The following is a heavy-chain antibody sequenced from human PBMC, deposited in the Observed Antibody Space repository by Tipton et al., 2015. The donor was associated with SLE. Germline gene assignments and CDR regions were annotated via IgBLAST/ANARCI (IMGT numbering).Heavy chain of an antibody. CDR1: GGSISSYY. CDR2: IYYTGST. Sequence: TLSLTCTVTGGSISSYYWSWIRQSPGKGLEWIGFIYYTGSTTYNPSLKSRVTISVDTSKNQFSLKLTSVTAADTATYYCARGGEAASGYSWFDPWGQETLVTVAS. V-gene: IGHV4-59*01. J-gene: IGHJ5*02. D-gene: IGHD3-22*01. CDR3: ARGGEAASGYSWFDP.